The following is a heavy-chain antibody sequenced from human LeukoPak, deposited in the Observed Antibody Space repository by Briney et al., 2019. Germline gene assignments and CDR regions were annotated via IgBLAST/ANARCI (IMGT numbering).Heavy chain of an antibody. V-gene: IGHV3-23*01. CDR1: GFTFSSYA. CDR3: AKSVIFWSGYFGYYFDY. J-gene: IGHJ4*02. Sequence: PGGSLRLSCAASGFTFSSYAMSWVRQAPGKGLEWVSAISGSGGSTYYADSVKGRFTIARDNSKNTQYLQMNSLRAEDTAVYYSAKSVIFWSGYFGYYFDYWGQGTLVTVSS. CDR2: ISGSGGST. D-gene: IGHD3-3*01.